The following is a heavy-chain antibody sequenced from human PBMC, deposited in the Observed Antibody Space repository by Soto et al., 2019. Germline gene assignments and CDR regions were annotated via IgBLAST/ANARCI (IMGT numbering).Heavy chain of an antibody. D-gene: IGHD6-6*01. V-gene: IGHV4-34*01. CDR3: ARHRYSSSSRGFYYFDY. CDR2: INHSGST. Sequence: SETLSLTCAVYGGSFSGYYWSWIRQPPGKGLEWIGEINHSGSTNYNPSLKSRVTISVDTSKNQFSLKLSSVTAADTAVYYCARHRYSSSSRGFYYFDYWGQGTLVTVSS. J-gene: IGHJ4*02. CDR1: GGSFSGYY.